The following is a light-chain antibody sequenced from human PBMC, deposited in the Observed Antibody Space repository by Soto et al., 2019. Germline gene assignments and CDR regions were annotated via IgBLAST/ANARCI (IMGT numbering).Light chain of an antibody. Sequence: QSALTQPPSASGSPGQSVTISCTGTSSDVGGYNYVSWYQQHPGKAPKLMIYEVSKRPSGVPDRFSGSKSGNTASLTVSGPQAEDEADYYGSSYAGSNNFPYVFGTGTKLTVL. V-gene: IGLV2-8*01. CDR3: SSYAGSNNFPYV. J-gene: IGLJ1*01. CDR2: EVS. CDR1: SSDVGGYNY.